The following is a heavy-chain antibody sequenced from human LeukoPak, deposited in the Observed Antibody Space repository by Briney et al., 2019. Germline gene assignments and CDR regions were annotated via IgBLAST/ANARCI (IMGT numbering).Heavy chain of an antibody. D-gene: IGHD3-22*01. CDR3: ATPFQDRKEGLFVH. CDR2: ISYDGSNK. J-gene: IGHJ4*02. V-gene: IGHV3-30*03. CDR1: GFTFSSYG. Sequence: GGSLRLSCAASGFTFSSYGMHWVRQAPGKGLEWVAVISYDGSNKYYADSVKGRFTISRDNSKNTLYLQMNSLRAEDTAVYYCATPFQDRKEGLFVHWGQGTLVTVSS.